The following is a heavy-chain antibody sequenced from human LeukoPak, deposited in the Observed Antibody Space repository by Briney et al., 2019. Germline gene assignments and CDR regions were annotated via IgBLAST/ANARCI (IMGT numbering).Heavy chain of an antibody. V-gene: IGHV1-8*01. D-gene: IGHD6-19*01. J-gene: IGHJ6*02. CDR3: ARDIRDYSSGWYRVYYYYGMDV. CDR1: GYTFTSYD. Sequence: ASVKVSCTASGYTFTSYDIHWVRQATGQGLEWMGWMNPNSGNTGYAQKFQGRVTMTRNTSISTAYMELSSLRSEDTAVYYCARDIRDYSSGWYRVYYYYGMDVWGQGTTVTVSS. CDR2: MNPNSGNT.